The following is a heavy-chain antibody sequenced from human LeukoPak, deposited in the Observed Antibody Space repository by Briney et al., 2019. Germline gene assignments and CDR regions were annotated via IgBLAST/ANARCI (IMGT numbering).Heavy chain of an antibody. Sequence: SSETLSLTCTVSGGSISSSSYYWGWIRQPPGKGLEWIGSIYYSGSTYYNPSLKSRVTISVDTSKNQFSLKLSSVTAADTAVYYCARLHDYGGNSAYYFDYWGQGTLVTVSS. CDR2: IYYSGST. V-gene: IGHV4-39*01. J-gene: IGHJ4*02. D-gene: IGHD4-23*01. CDR1: GGSISSSSYY. CDR3: ARLHDYGGNSAYYFDY.